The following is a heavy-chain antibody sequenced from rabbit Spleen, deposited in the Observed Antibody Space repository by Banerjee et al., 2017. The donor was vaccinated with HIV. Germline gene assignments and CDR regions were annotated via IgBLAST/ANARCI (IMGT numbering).Heavy chain of an antibody. CDR1: GFSFSGTYY. Sequence: QEQLVESGGGLVQPEGSLTLTCTASGFSFSGTYYMCWVRQAPGKGLEWIGCIYIGGGGTFYASWAKGRFTISKTSSTVDLKMTSLTAADTATYFCARRATIDTAGIDYKLWGPGTLVTVS. CDR3: ARRATIDTAGIDYKL. D-gene: IGHD4-1*01. CDR2: IYIGGGGT. J-gene: IGHJ4*01. V-gene: IGHV1S45*01.